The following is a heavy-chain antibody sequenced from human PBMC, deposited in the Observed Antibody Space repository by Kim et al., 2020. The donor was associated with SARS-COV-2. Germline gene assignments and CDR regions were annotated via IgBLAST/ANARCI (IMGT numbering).Heavy chain of an antibody. CDR1: GGSISSYY. CDR2: IYYSGST. CDR3: ARNLWFGESGDAFDI. J-gene: IGHJ3*02. V-gene: IGHV4-59*01. Sequence: SETLSLTCTVSGGSISSYYWSWIRQPPGKGLEWIGYIYYSGSTNYIPSLKSRVTISVDTSKNQFSLKLSSVTAADTAVYYCARNLWFGESGDAFDIWGQGTMVTVSS. D-gene: IGHD3-10*01.